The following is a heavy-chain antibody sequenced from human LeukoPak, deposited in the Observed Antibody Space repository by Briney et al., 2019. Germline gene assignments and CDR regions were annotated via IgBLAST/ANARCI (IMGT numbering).Heavy chain of an antibody. J-gene: IGHJ4*02. CDR3: ARDWGSLYYLDF. Sequence: GGSLRLSCAASGFRFNEYSMSWVRQAPGKGLEWISYISSGSSTIFYADSVRGRFTISRDNAKDSLYLQMNSLRDDDTAVYYCARDWGSLYYLDFWGQGTLVTVSS. D-gene: IGHD3-10*01. V-gene: IGHV3-48*02. CDR2: ISSGSSTI. CDR1: GFRFNEYS.